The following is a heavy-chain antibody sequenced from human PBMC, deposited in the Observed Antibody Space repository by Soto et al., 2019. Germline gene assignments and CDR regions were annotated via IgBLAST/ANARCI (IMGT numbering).Heavy chain of an antibody. V-gene: IGHV1-8*01. CDR2: MNPDSGNT. J-gene: IGHJ5*02. CDR1: GYTFTNYD. D-gene: IGHD3-16*01. CDR3: ARGRFRRTWFDP. Sequence: ASVKVSCKASGYTFTNYDIHWVRQATGQGLEWVGWMNPDSGNTGQSKQFQGRVTMTRDTSISTAYMEMRSLTFEDTAVYYCARGRFRRTWFDPWGQGTLVTVS.